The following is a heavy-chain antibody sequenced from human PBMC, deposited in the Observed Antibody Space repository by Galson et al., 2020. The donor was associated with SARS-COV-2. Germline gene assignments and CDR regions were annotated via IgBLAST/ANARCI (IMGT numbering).Heavy chain of an antibody. CDR3: GSERGLFGVVTMTALDV. V-gene: IGHV3-30*19. D-gene: IGHD3-3*01. CDR1: GFTFSKYG. CDR2: ISYDGRNI. Sequence: GGSLRLSCVGSGFTFSKYGMHWVRQAPGKGLEWVSVISYDGRNIYYAESVKGRFTISRDGSNNTLYLQMNSLRTEDTAIYYCGSERGLFGVVTMTALDVWGQGTTVTVSS. J-gene: IGHJ6*02.